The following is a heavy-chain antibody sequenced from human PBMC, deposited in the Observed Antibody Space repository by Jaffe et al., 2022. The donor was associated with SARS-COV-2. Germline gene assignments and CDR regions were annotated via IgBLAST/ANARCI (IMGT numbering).Heavy chain of an antibody. CDR2: INIGNGNT. V-gene: IGHV1-3*04. D-gene: IGHD2-15*01. J-gene: IGHJ4*02. CDR3: AREQLVTGDSCYAY. CDR1: GYTFTSYA. Sequence: QVQLVQSGAEVKKPGASVKVSCKASGYTFTSYAVHWVRQAPGQRLEWMGWINIGNGNTKYSQKLQGRLTIATDTSASTVYMELSSLRSEDTALYYCAREQLVTGDSCYAYWGQGTPVTVSS.